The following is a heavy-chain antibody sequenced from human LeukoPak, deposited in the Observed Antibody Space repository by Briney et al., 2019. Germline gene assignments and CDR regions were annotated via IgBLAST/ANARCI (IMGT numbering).Heavy chain of an antibody. CDR1: GFTFSSYA. J-gene: IGHJ4*02. D-gene: IGHD1-1*01. V-gene: IGHV3-30*04. CDR2: ISYDGSNK. Sequence: PGGSLRLSCAASGFTFSSYAMHWVRQAPGKGLEWVAVISYDGSNKYYTDSVKGRFTISRDNSKNTLYLQMNSLRAEDTAVYYCARERNGHPFDYWGQGTLVTVSS. CDR3: ARERNGHPFDY.